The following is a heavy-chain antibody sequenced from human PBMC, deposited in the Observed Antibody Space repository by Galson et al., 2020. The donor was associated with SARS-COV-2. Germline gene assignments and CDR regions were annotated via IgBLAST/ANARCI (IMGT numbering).Heavy chain of an antibody. CDR3: ARSDSSGCRGNY. D-gene: IGHD6-19*01. Sequence: ESGPTLANPTQTLTLTCPFSGFSLSTTGMCVSWIRQPPAKALEWLARIDWDDDQYYSTTMKTRLTISKDTSKNQVVLTMTNMDSVDTATYYCARSDSSGCRGNYWGQGTLVTVSS. V-gene: IGHV2-70*11. J-gene: IGHJ4*02. CDR1: GFSLSTTGMC. CDR2: IDWDDDQ.